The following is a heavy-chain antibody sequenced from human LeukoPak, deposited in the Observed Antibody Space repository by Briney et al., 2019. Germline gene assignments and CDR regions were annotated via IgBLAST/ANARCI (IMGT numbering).Heavy chain of an antibody. Sequence: GGSLRLSCAASGFTFTNHWMSWVRQAPGKGLEWVANIEQDGSEKFYVGSVRGRFTVSRDNAKNSLYLQMNSLRGDDTAVYYCASGAFISSNSWVDYWGQGTLVTVSS. CDR1: GFTFTNHW. CDR2: IEQDGSEK. J-gene: IGHJ4*02. CDR3: ASGAFISSNSWVDY. V-gene: IGHV3-7*05. D-gene: IGHD2-2*01.